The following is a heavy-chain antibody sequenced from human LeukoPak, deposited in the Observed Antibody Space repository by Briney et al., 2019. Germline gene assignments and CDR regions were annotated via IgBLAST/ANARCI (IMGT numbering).Heavy chain of an antibody. J-gene: IGHJ4*02. D-gene: IGHD5-12*01. CDR3: ARVRGYSGYVFDY. V-gene: IGHV4-31*03. Sequence: PSETLSLTCTVSGGSISSGGYYWSWIRQHPGKGLEWIGYIYYSGSTYYTPSLKSRVTISVGTSKSQFSLKLSSVTAADTAVYYCARVRGYSGYVFDYWGQGTLVAVSS. CDR1: GGSISSGGYY. CDR2: IYYSGST.